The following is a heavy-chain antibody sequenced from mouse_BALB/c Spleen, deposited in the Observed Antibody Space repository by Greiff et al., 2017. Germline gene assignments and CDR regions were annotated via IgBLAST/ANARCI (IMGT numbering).Heavy chain of an antibody. CDR1: GFTFSSFG. CDR3: ARSTGDLDD. V-gene: IGHV5-17*02. Sequence: EVQLVESGGGLVQPGGSRKLSCAASGFTFSSFGMHWVRQAPEKGLEWVAYISSGSSTIYYADTVKGRFTISRDNPKNTLFLQMTSLRSEDTAMYYCARSTGDLDDWGQGTTLTVSS. J-gene: IGHJ2*01. CDR2: ISSGSSTI.